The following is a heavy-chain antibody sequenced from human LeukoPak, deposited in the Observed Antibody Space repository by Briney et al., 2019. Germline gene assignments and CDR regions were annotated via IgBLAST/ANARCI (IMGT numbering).Heavy chain of an antibody. D-gene: IGHD5-12*01. CDR3: ARDPGRYSGHDRFDY. V-gene: IGHV1-46*01. Sequence: ASVKVSCKASGYTFTSYYMHWVRQAPGQGLEWMGIINPSGGSTSYAQKFQGRVTMTRDTSTSTVYMELSSLRSEDTAVYYCARDPGRYSGHDRFDYWGQGTLVTVSS. CDR1: GYTFTSYY. CDR2: INPSGGST. J-gene: IGHJ4*02.